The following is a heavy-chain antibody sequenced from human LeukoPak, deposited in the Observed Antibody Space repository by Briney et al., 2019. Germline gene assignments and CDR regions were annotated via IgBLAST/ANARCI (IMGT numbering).Heavy chain of an antibody. V-gene: IGHV1-2*02. CDR1: GYTFTGYY. D-gene: IGHD3-22*01. CDR3: ARIIYYDSSGCADY. CDR2: INPNSGGT. Sequence: ASVKVSCKASGYTFTGYYMHWVRQAPGQGLEWMGWINPNSGGTNYAQKFQGRVTMTRDTSISTAYMELSRLRSDDTAVYYCARIIYYDSSGCADYWGQGTLVTVSS. J-gene: IGHJ4*02.